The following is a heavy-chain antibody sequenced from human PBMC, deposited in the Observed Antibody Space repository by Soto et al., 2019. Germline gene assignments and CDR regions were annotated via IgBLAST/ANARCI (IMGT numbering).Heavy chain of an antibody. D-gene: IGHD3-10*01. CDR3: AGGPGEPH. J-gene: IGHJ4*02. CDR2: IIPVSGPA. CDR1: GGTLNNYV. V-gene: IGHV1-69*13. Sequence: ASVEVSCKASGGTLNNYVLKWVRQAPGQGLEWMGAIIPVSGPADYAQSFQCRVTIPADLSTATVYMELSSLTSDDTAVYYCAGGPGEPHGGQGPGVTFS.